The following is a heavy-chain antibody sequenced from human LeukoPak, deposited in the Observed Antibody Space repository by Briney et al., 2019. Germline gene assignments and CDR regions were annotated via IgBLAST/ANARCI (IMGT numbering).Heavy chain of an antibody. Sequence: ASVKVSCKASGYTFTGYYMHWVRQAPGQGLEWMGWINRNSGGTNYAQKFQGRVTMTRDTSISTAYMELSRLRSDDTAVYYCARGRGGATSGYWGQGTLVTVSS. CDR1: GYTFTGYY. J-gene: IGHJ4*02. D-gene: IGHD1-26*01. CDR2: INRNSGGT. V-gene: IGHV1-2*02. CDR3: ARGRGGATSGY.